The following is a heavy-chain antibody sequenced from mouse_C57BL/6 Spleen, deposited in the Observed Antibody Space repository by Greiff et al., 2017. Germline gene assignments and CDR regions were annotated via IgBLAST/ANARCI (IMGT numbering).Heavy chain of an antibody. CDR2: IWSGGST. CDR3: AREDYYSNYCFDY. V-gene: IGHV2-2*01. CDR1: GFSLTSYG. J-gene: IGHJ2*01. D-gene: IGHD2-5*01. Sequence: VKVVESGPGLVQPSQSLSITCTVSGFSLTSYGVHWVRQSPGKGLEWLGVIWSGGSTDYNAAFISRLSISKDNSKSQVFFKMNSLQADDTAIYYCAREDYYSNYCFDYWGQGTTLTVSS.